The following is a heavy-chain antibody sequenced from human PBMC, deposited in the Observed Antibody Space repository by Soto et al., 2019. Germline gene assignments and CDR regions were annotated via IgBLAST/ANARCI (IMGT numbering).Heavy chain of an antibody. Sequence: GGSLRLSCAASGFTFSSYAMHWVRQAPGKGLEWVAVISYDGSNKYYADSVKGRFTISRDNSKNTLYLQMNSLRAEDTAVYYCARDRSGSYGSGSYYNVIDYWGQGTLVTV. J-gene: IGHJ4*02. V-gene: IGHV3-30-3*01. CDR2: ISYDGSNK. CDR1: GFTFSSYA. CDR3: ARDRSGSYGSGSYYNVIDY. D-gene: IGHD3-10*01.